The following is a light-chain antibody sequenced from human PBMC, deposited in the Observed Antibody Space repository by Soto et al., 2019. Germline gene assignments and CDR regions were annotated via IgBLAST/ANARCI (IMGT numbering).Light chain of an antibody. J-gene: IGKJ5*01. CDR1: QSVSSY. V-gene: IGKV3-11*01. Sequence: EIVLTQSPATLSLSPGERAALSCRASQSVSSYLAWYQQKPGQAPRLLIFDASNRATGIPDRSSGSGSGTDFTLTISSLEPEDFAVYYCQQRSNWPPITFGQGTRLEIK. CDR2: DAS. CDR3: QQRSNWPPIT.